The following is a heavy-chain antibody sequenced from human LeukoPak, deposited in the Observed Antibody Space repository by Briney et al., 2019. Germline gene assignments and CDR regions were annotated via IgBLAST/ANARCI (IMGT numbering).Heavy chain of an antibody. V-gene: IGHV3-53*05. Sequence: QSGGSLRLSCAASGLTVRDNFMTWVRQAPGKGLEWVPVLYPGGPTFYADSVKGRLAISRDNAKNSLYLQMNSLRAEDTALYYCAKDINEITMIIVVGAFHIWGQGTMVTVSS. J-gene: IGHJ3*02. CDR1: GLTVRDNF. CDR3: AKDINEITMIIVVGAFHI. D-gene: IGHD3-22*01. CDR2: LYPGGPT.